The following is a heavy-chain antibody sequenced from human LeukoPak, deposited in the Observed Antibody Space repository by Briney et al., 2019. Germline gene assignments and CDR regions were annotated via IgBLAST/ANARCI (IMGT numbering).Heavy chain of an antibody. CDR1: GGSVSSGSDY. D-gene: IGHD4-23*01. CDR3: ARHGDGGPAEYFRH. J-gene: IGHJ1*01. CDR2: IYHSGST. V-gene: IGHV4-61*01. Sequence: KPSQTLSLTCTVSGGSVSSGSDYWTWIRQPPGKGLDWIGFIYHSGSTNYNPSLKSRVTLSVDTSKNQFSLNLSSVTAADTAVYYCARHGDGGPAEYFRHWGQGTLVTVSS.